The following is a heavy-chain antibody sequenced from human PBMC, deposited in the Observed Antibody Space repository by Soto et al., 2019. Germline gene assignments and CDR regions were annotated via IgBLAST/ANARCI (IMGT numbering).Heavy chain of an antibody. V-gene: IGHV2-5*02. CDR3: AHNGLSGWYLYYFDY. CDR1: RFPLSPSGVG. J-gene: IGHJ4*02. D-gene: IGHD6-19*01. CDR2: IYWDDDK. Sequence: SGPTLVNPTKTLTLTCPLSRFPLSPSGVGVGWIRHPPGKALEWLALIYWDDDKRYSPSLKSRLTITKDTSKNQVVLTMTNMDPVDTATYYCAHNGLSGWYLYYFDYWGQGTLVTVSS.